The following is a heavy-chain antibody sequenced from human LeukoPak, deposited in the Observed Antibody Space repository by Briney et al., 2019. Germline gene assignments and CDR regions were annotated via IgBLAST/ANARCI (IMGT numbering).Heavy chain of an antibody. CDR1: GGSISSYY. V-gene: IGHV4-59*01. J-gene: IGHJ5*02. Sequence: SETLSLTCTVSGGSISSYYWSWIRQPPGKGLEWIGYIYYSGSTNYNPSLKSRLTISVDTTKNQFSLKLRSVTAADTAVYYCARAGGYCSSTSCYLVSWFDPWGQGTLVTVSS. CDR2: IYYSGST. D-gene: IGHD2-2*01. CDR3: ARAGGYCSSTSCYLVSWFDP.